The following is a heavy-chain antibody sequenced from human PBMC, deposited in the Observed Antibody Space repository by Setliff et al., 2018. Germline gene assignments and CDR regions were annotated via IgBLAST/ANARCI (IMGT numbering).Heavy chain of an antibody. Sequence: GGSLRLSCAASGFTFSASTMNWVRQAPGKGLEWVSSISGSSSNFIYYADSVKGRFTVSRDNAKNSLFLQMDNLRAEDTAQYFCARDSSHFIRVLDSWGQGTLVTVSS. D-gene: IGHD3-10*01. V-gene: IGHV3-21*01. CDR3: ARDSSHFIRVLDS. J-gene: IGHJ4*02. CDR1: GFTFSAST. CDR2: ISGSSSNFI.